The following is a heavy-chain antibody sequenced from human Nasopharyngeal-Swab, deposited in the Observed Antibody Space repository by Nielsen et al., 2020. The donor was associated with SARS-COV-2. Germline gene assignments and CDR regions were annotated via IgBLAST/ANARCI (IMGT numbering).Heavy chain of an antibody. CDR2: IYYSGST. D-gene: IGHD6-13*01. V-gene: IGHV4-59*01. Sequence: SETLSLTCTVSGGSISSYYWSWIRQPPGKGLEWIGYIYYSGSTNYNPSLKSRVTISVDTSKNQFSLKLSSVTAADTAVYYRAREGTGSSSWYGGYYYYGMDVWGQGTTVTVSS. CDR3: AREGTGSSSWYGGYYYYGMDV. CDR1: GGSISSYY. J-gene: IGHJ6*02.